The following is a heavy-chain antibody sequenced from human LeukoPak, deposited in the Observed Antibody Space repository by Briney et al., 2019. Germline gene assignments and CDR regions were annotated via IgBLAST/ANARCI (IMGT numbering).Heavy chain of an antibody. CDR1: GYTFTSYD. Sequence: ASVKVSCKASGYTFTSYDINWVRQATGQGLEWMGWMNPNSGNTGYAQKFQGRVTMTRNTSISTAYMELSSLRSEDTAVYYCARAIYCSGGSCYAGGGYLDYWGQGTLVTVSS. D-gene: IGHD2-15*01. CDR3: ARAIYCSGGSCYAGGGYLDY. CDR2: MNPNSGNT. J-gene: IGHJ4*02. V-gene: IGHV1-8*01.